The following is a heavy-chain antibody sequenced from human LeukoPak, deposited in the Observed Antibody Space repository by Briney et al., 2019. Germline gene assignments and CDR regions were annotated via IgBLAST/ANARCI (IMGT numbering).Heavy chain of an antibody. J-gene: IGHJ6*02. CDR3: AKSGGPRSPYYYSGMDV. D-gene: IGHD3-10*01. Sequence: GGSLRLSCTASGFIVSSNYMTWVRQAPGKGLEWVSAVSGSRSSTYYADSVKGRFTISRASSKNTLYLQMSSLRAEDTAVYYCAKSGGPRSPYYYSGMDVWGRGTTVTVSS. V-gene: IGHV3-23*01. CDR2: VSGSRSST. CDR1: GFIVSSNY.